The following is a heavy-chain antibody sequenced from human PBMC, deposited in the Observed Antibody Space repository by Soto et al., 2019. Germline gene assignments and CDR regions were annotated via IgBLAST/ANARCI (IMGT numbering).Heavy chain of an antibody. CDR1: GFTFSSYG. J-gene: IGHJ4*02. D-gene: IGHD6-6*01. V-gene: IGHV3-30*18. CDR2: ISYDGSNK. CDR3: AKDFLPYSSSSELDY. Sequence: GGSLRLSCAASGFTFSSYGMHWVRQAPGKGLEWVAVISYDGSNKYYADSVKGRFTISRDNSKNTLYLQMNSLRAEDTAVYYCAKDFLPYSSSSELDYWGQGTLVTVSS.